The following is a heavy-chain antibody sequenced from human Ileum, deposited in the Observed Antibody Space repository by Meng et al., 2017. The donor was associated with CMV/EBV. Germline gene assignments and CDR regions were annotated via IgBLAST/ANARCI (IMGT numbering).Heavy chain of an antibody. D-gene: IGHD3-3*01. V-gene: IGHV3-30*04. J-gene: IGHJ4*02. Sequence: GFTFNDYAMYWVRQAPGRGLEWVTVISYDGGNRNYAESVKGRFTISRDNSKNTLFLEMTSLRTEDTAVYYCARGASRAIFGVVIGDYWGQGALVTVSS. CDR2: ISYDGGNR. CDR1: GFTFNDYA. CDR3: ARGASRAIFGVVIGDY.